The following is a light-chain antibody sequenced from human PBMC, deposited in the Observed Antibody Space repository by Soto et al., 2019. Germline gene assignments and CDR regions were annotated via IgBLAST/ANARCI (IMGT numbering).Light chain of an antibody. J-gene: IGKJ1*01. CDR3: QQYNSNWS. V-gene: IGKV1-5*01. CDR2: DAS. Sequence: DVQMTQCPRSLSSPVGDIAIITFRSGQTIDTWLAWYQQKPGKAPKLLIYDASSLESGVPSRFSGSGSGTEFTLSISSLQPDDFATYYCQQYNSNWSFGQGTKVDI. CDR1: QTIDTW.